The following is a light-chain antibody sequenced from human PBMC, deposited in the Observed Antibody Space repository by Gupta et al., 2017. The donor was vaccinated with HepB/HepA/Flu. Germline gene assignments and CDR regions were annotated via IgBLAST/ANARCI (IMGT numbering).Light chain of an antibody. V-gene: IGLV1-40*01. CDR2: GNS. CDR1: SSNIGAGYD. CDR3: QSYDSSLSGVV. Sequence: QSVLTQPPSVSAAPGQRVTISCTGISSNIGAGYDVHWYQQLPGTAPKLLIYGNSNRPSGVPDRFSGSKSGTSASLAITGLQAEDEADYYCQSYDSSLSGVVFGGGTKLTVL. J-gene: IGLJ2*01.